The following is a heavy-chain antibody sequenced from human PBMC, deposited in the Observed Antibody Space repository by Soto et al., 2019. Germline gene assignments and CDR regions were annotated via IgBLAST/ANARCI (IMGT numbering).Heavy chain of an antibody. Sequence: EVRLLESGGGLVQPGGSLRLSCAASGFTFSSYAMSWVRQAPGKGLEWVSGITGSGGGTYYADSVKGRFTISRDNSKNTLYLQVNSLRAEDTAVYYCAKTRVPAGGDAFDIWGQGTMVTVSS. D-gene: IGHD2-2*01. V-gene: IGHV3-23*01. CDR1: GFTFSSYA. J-gene: IGHJ3*02. CDR3: AKTRVPAGGDAFDI. CDR2: ITGSGGGT.